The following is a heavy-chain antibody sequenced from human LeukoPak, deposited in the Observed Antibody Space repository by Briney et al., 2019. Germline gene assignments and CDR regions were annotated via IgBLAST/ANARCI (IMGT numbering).Heavy chain of an antibody. CDR1: GYTFTNYG. Sequence: ASVKVSCKASGYTFTNYGISWVRQAPGQGLEWMGWISAYNDNTNYAQKLQGRVTMTTGTSSTTAYMELRSLRSDDTAVYYCARDRASYGDYPDYWGQGTLVTVSS. CDR3: ARDRASYGDYPDY. CDR2: ISAYNDNT. V-gene: IGHV1-18*01. J-gene: IGHJ4*02. D-gene: IGHD4-17*01.